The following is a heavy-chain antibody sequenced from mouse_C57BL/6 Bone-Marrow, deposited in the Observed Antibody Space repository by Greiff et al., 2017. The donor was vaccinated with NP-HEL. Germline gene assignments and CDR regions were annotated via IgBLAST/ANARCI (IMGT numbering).Heavy chain of an antibody. CDR1: GYSITSGYY. CDR3: ARAYGNYLDY. D-gene: IGHD2-10*02. Sequence: EVQLQESGPGLVKPSQSLSLTCSVTGYSITSGYYWNWIRRFPGNKLEWVGSISYDGSNNYSPSLKNRISITRDTAQNPCLLKLNSVTAEDTATYYCARAYGNYLDYGGQGTTLTVSS. V-gene: IGHV3-6*01. J-gene: IGHJ2*01. CDR2: ISYDGSN.